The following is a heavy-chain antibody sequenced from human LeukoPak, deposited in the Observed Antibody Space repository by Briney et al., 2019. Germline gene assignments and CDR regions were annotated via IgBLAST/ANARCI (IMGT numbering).Heavy chain of an antibody. Sequence: PGGSLRLSCVASGFTFTNSGMHWVRQAPGKGLEWVAFIRFDGSSKFYTDSVKGRFTISRDNSKNTLYLQMNSLRAEDTAVYYCAKDGLKVEMVPLWYWGQGTLVTVSS. V-gene: IGHV3-30*02. CDR2: IRFDGSSK. CDR3: AKDGLKVEMVPLWY. D-gene: IGHD2-21*01. J-gene: IGHJ4*02. CDR1: GFTFTNSG.